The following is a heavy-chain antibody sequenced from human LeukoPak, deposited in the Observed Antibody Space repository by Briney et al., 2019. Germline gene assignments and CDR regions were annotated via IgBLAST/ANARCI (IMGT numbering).Heavy chain of an antibody. V-gene: IGHV3-64*01. CDR2: ISSNGGST. J-gene: IGHJ4*02. CDR1: GFTFSSYA. D-gene: IGHD4-23*01. Sequence: GGSLRLSCAASGFTFSSYAMHWVRQAPGKGLEYVSAISSNGGSTYYANSVKGRFTISRDNSKNTLYLQMGSLRAEDMAVYYCAREGLRWQFDYWGQGTLVTVSS. CDR3: AREGLRWQFDY.